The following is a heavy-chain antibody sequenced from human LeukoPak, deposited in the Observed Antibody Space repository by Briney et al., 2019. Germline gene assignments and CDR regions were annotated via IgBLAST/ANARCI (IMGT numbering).Heavy chain of an antibody. CDR3: ARQVDALLDY. CDR2: IYYSGST. J-gene: IGHJ4*02. CDR1: GGSISSYC. Sequence: SETLSLTCTVSGGSISSYCWSWIRQPPGKGLEWIGYIYYSGSTNYNPSLKSRVTISVDTSKNQFSLKLSSVTAADTAVYYCARQVDALLDYWGQGTLVTVSS. D-gene: IGHD2-2*01. V-gene: IGHV4-59*08.